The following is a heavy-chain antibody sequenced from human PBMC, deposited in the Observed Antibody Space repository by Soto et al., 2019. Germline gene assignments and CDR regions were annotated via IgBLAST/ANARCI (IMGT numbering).Heavy chain of an antibody. J-gene: IGHJ5*02. CDR1: NGSISSAIYY. CDR3: AGRSSLASVQVYFGEISNYNWFDP. D-gene: IGHD3-10*01. Sequence: QLQLQESGPGLVKPSETLSLTCTVSNGSISSAIYYWGWIRQPPGKGLEWIGSIYHSGSTYYNPSLQGRVTLSVDTSENQFPLKLSSVTAADTAVYFCAGRSSLASVQVYFGEISNYNWFDPWGQGTLVTVSS. CDR2: IYHSGST. V-gene: IGHV4-39*01.